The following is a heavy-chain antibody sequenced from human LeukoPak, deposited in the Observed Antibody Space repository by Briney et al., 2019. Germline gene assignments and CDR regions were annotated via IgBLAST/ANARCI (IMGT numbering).Heavy chain of an antibody. J-gene: IGHJ5*02. CDR1: GFTFLSYG. V-gene: IGHV3-30*02. CDR2: IRYDGNNK. D-gene: IGHD3-10*01. Sequence: PGGSLRLSCAASGFTFLSYGMHWVRQAPGKGLEWVAFIRYDGNNKYYADSVKDRFTISRDNSKNTLYLQMNSLRPEDTAVYYCAKLLQPEDYYGSGSSWGQGTLVTVSS. CDR3: AKLLQPEDYYGSGSS.